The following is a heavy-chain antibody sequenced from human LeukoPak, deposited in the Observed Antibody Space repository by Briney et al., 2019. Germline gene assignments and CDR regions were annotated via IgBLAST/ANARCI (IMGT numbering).Heavy chain of an antibody. CDR1: GASISSYY. CDR3: ARAPDSSGPPPYYYYYYMDV. D-gene: IGHD3-22*01. V-gene: IGHV4-59*12. Sequence: SETLSLTCTVSGASISSYYWSWIPQPPGKGLEWIGYIYYRGSTNYNPSLKSRVTMSVDTSKNRFSLKLSSVTAADTAVYYCARAPDSSGPPPYYYYYYMDVWGKGTTVTVSS. CDR2: IYYRGST. J-gene: IGHJ6*03.